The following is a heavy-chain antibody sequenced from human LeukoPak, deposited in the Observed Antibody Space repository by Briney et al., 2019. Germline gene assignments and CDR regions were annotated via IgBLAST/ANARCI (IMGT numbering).Heavy chain of an antibody. J-gene: IGHJ3*02. CDR1: GFTFSSYS. CDR2: ISSSSSYI. CDR3: ARDRELNYGEYGAFDI. D-gene: IGHD4-17*01. Sequence: GGSLRLSCAASGFTFSSYSMNWVRQAPGKGLEWVSSISSSSSYIYYADSVKGRFTISRDNAKNSLYLQMNSLRAEDTAVYYCARDRELNYGEYGAFDIWGQGTMVTVSS. V-gene: IGHV3-21*01.